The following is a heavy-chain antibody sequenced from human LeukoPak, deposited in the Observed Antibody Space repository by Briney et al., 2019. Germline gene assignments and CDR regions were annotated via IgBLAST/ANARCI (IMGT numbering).Heavy chain of an antibody. CDR2: IYYSGST. CDR3: ARKTYYDFWSGYFPAFDI. D-gene: IGHD3-3*01. Sequence: PSETMSLTCTVSGGSISSSSYYWGWIRQPPGKGLEWIGSIYYSGSTYYNPSLKSRVTISVDTSKNQFSLKLSSVTAADTAVYYCARKTYYDFWSGYFPAFDIWGQGTMVTVSS. J-gene: IGHJ3*02. V-gene: IGHV4-39*01. CDR1: GGSISSSSYY.